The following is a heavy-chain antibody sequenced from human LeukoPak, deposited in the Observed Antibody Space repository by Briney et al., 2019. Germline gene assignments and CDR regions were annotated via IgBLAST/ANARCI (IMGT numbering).Heavy chain of an antibody. V-gene: IGHV4-38-2*02. J-gene: IGHJ4*02. CDR3: ARDRGDGYDYFWDY. D-gene: IGHD5-12*01. CDR1: AYSISSGYF. Sequence: PSETLSLTCTVSAYSISSGYFWGWIRQPPGKGLEWIGSIYSSGSTYYNPSLKSRVTISVDTSKNQFSLQLSSVTAADTAVYYCARDRGDGYDYFWDYWGQGTLVTVSS. CDR2: IYSSGST.